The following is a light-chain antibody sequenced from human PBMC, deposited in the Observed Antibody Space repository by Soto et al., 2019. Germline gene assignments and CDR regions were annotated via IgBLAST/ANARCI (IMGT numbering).Light chain of an antibody. CDR2: DAS. CDR1: QTISTW. Sequence: DIQMTQSPSTLSACVGDRVTITCRASQTISTWLAWYQHKPGKAPKLLISDASSWAGGVPSRFTGSGSGTEFTLTINSLQPHDFATYYCQQYSVYWTFGQGTKVDIK. V-gene: IGKV1-5*01. J-gene: IGKJ1*01. CDR3: QQYSVYWT.